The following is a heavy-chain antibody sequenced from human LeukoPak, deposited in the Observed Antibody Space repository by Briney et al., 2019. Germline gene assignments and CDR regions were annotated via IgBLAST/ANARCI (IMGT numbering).Heavy chain of an antibody. CDR2: IYISGST. V-gene: IGHV4-4*07. J-gene: IGHJ4*02. CDR3: ARAPWGSGSYYKRVFDY. Sequence: SETLSLTCTVSGVSISGYCWSWIRQPAGKGLEWIGRIYISGSTNYNPSLKSRVTISVDTSKNQFSLKLSSVTAADTAVYYCARAPWGSGSYYKRVFDYWGQGTLVTVSS. D-gene: IGHD3-10*01. CDR1: GVSISGYC.